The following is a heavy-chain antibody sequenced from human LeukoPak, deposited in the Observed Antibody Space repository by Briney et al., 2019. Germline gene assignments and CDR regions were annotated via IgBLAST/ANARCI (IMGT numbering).Heavy chain of an antibody. CDR2: MSSSGTSI. CDR1: GFTFDIYW. CDR3: ATNSGRYRDAWDI. J-gene: IGHJ3*02. Sequence: PGGSLRLSCAASGFTFDIYWMVWVRQAPRKGLEWVSSMSSSGTSIYYADSVKGRFSISRDNAKSSLYLLMNTPRAEDTAVYYCATNSGRYRDAWDIWGQGTMVTVSS. D-gene: IGHD1-26*01. V-gene: IGHV3-21*04.